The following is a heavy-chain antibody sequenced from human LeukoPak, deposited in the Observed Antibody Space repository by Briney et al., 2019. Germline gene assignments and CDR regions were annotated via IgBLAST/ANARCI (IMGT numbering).Heavy chain of an antibody. CDR2: MNPNSGNT. CDR1: GYTFTNFD. CDR3: ARGAPGMASTFDP. V-gene: IGHV1-8*02. D-gene: IGHD5-18*01. Sequence: ASVKVSCKASGYTFTNFDINWVRQATGQGLEWMGWMNPNSGNTGYAQKFQGRVTMTRNTSISTAYMELSSLRSEDTAVYYCARGAPGMASTFDPWGQGTLVTVSS. J-gene: IGHJ5*02.